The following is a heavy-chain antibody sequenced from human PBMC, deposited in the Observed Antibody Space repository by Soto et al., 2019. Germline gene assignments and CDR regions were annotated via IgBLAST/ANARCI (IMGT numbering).Heavy chain of an antibody. CDR2: IYHSGST. Sequence: QLQLQESGSGLVKPSQTLSLTCAVSGGSISSGGYSWSWMRQPPGKGLEWIGYIYHSGSTYYNPSFKSRVTIAGDRSKNQFYMKLSSVTAADTAVYYCARAMVVPAAYAVRGGLSWFDPWGQGTLVTVSS. J-gene: IGHJ5*02. D-gene: IGHD2-2*01. CDR3: ARAMVVPAAYAVRGGLSWFDP. CDR1: GGSISSGGYS. V-gene: IGHV4-30-2*01.